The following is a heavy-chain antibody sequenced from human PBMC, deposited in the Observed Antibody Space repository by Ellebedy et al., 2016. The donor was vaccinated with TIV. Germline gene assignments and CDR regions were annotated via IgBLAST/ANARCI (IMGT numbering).Heavy chain of an antibody. Sequence: SETLSLXXAVYGGSFSGYYWSWIRQPPGKGLEWIGEINHSGSTNYNPSLKSRVTISVDTSRNQFSLKLSSVTAADTAVYYCAGAILGTYGIDVWGQGTTVTVS. CDR2: INHSGST. CDR3: AGAILGTYGIDV. V-gene: IGHV4-34*01. J-gene: IGHJ6*02. CDR1: GGSFSGYY. D-gene: IGHD1-1*01.